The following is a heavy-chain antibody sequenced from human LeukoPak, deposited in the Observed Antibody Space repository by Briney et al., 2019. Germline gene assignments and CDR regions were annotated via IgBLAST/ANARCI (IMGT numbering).Heavy chain of an antibody. Sequence: SETLSLTCAVYGGSFSGYYWSWIRQPPGKGLEWIGEINHSGSTNYNPSLKSRVTISVDTSKDHFSLKLSSGTAADTAVYFCARQSYYGSGSYYPYYLDYWGQGTLVTVSS. D-gene: IGHD3-10*01. CDR3: ARQSYYGSGSYYPYYLDY. J-gene: IGHJ4*02. V-gene: IGHV4-34*01. CDR2: INHSGST. CDR1: GGSFSGYY.